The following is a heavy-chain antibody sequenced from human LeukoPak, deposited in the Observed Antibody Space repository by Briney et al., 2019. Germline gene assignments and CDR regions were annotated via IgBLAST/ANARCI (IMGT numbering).Heavy chain of an antibody. D-gene: IGHD2-21*02. V-gene: IGHV3-7*03. Sequence: GGSLRLSCVASGFTFSSFAMHWVRQAPGKGLEWVASITPAGSEKYYANSMKGRFTISRDNAKNSLFLQMNSLRADDTGVYFCVSGGDSGYWGQGTLVTVSS. CDR3: VSGGDSGY. J-gene: IGHJ4*02. CDR2: ITPAGSEK. CDR1: GFTFSSFA.